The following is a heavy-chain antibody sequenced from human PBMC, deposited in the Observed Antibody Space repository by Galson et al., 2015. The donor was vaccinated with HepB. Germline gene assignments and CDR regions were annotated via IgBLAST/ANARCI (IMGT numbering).Heavy chain of an antibody. CDR3: ARDVLVPPATV. V-gene: IGHV3-11*01. Sequence: SLRLSCAASGFTFTDTYMSWIRQAPGKGLEWVSYITTTGVTKYYAESVKGRFTISRDNAKNSLYLQMNSLRAEDTAVYYCARDVLVPPATVWGQGTTVTVSS. CDR1: GFTFTDTY. D-gene: IGHD2-2*01. J-gene: IGHJ6*02. CDR2: ITTTGVTK.